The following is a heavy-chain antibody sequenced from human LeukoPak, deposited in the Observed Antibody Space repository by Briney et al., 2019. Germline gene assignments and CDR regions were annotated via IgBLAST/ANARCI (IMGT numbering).Heavy chain of an antibody. J-gene: IGHJ6*03. V-gene: IGHV3-23*01. CDR1: GFTFSRYA. CDR2: VSASGGST. Sequence: PGGSLRLSCAASGFTFSRYAISWVRQAPGKGLGWVSAVSASGGSTYSADSVKGRFNISRDNSKNTLYLQMNSLRAEDTAVYYCEKGGEAKWFGELIKTQYHYYMDVWGKGTTVTVSS. CDR3: EKGGEAKWFGELIKTQYHYYMDV. D-gene: IGHD3-10*01.